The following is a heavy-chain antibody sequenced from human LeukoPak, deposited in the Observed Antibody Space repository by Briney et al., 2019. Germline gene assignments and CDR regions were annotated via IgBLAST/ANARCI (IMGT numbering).Heavy chain of an antibody. CDR2: INPNSGGT. D-gene: IGHD5-24*01. Sequence: ASVKVSCKASGYTFTGYYIHWVRQAPGQGLEWMGWINPNSGGTNYAQKFQGRVTMTRDTSISTAYMELSRLRSDDTAVYYCARVPVIEMPQYNWFDPWGQGTLVTVSS. CDR1: GYTFTGYY. CDR3: ARVPVIEMPQYNWFDP. V-gene: IGHV1-2*02. J-gene: IGHJ5*02.